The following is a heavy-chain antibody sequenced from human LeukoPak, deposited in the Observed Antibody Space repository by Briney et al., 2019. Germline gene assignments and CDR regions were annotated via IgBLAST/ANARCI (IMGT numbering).Heavy chain of an antibody. CDR1: GGSFSGYY. D-gene: IGHD4-11*01. Sequence: SETLSLTCAVYGGSFSGYYWSWIRQHPGRGLEWIGYIYYSGSTNYNPSLKSRVTISVDTSKNQFSLKLSSVTAADTAVYYCARVDYYSNNLDYWGQGTLVTVSS. J-gene: IGHJ4*02. CDR2: IYYSGST. CDR3: ARVDYYSNNLDY. V-gene: IGHV4-59*01.